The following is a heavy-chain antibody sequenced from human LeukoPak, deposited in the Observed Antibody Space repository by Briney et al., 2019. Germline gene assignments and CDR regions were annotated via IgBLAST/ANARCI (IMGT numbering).Heavy chain of an antibody. CDR1: GYTFTSYD. CDR3: ARNHLSEGFDP. CDR2: MNPNSGAT. Sequence: ASVKVSCKASGYTFTSYDINWLRQATGQGPEWMGWMNPNSGATGYAQKFQGRVTMTRSTSINTAYMELSSLRSDDTAVYYCARNHLSEGFDPWGQGTLVTVSS. J-gene: IGHJ5*02. V-gene: IGHV1-8*01.